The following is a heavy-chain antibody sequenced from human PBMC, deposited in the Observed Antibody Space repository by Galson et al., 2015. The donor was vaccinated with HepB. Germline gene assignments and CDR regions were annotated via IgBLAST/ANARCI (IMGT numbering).Heavy chain of an antibody. CDR1: GFTFSSYA. J-gene: IGHJ4*02. D-gene: IGHD2-15*01. Sequence: SLRLSCAASGFTFSSYAMHWVRQAPGKGLEWVAVISYDGSNKYYADSVKGRFTISRDNSKNTLYLQMNSLGAEDTAVYYCARDLSRVGPRYCSGGSCYRSPDYWGQGTLVTVSS. CDR2: ISYDGSNK. CDR3: ARDLSRVGPRYCSGGSCYRSPDY. V-gene: IGHV3-30-3*01.